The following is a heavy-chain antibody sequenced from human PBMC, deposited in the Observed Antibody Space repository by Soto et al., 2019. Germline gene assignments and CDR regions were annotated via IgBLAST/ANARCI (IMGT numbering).Heavy chain of an antibody. V-gene: IGHV4-31*03. CDR3: ARDPGNPNYFDH. D-gene: IGHD6-13*01. Sequence: SETLSLTCTVSGGSISSINYYWSWIRQHPGKGLEWIGYIYYSGSTYYNPSLKSRVSISVDTSKNQFSLRLSSVTAADTAVYYCARDPGNPNYFDHWGQGTLVTVSS. CDR1: GGSISSINYY. J-gene: IGHJ4*02. CDR2: IYYSGST.